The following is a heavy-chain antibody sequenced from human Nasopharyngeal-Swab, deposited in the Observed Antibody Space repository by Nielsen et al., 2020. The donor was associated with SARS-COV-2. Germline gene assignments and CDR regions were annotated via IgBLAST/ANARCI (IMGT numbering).Heavy chain of an antibody. CDR3: ARSRELRYFDWSYYYYYYMDV. J-gene: IGHJ6*03. Sequence: ETLSLTCAVYGGSFSGYYWSWIRQPPGKGLEWIGEINHSGSTNYNPSLKSRVTISVDTSKNQFSLKLSSVTAADAAVYYCARSRELRYFDWSYYYYYYMDVWGKGTTVTVSS. V-gene: IGHV4-34*01. CDR1: GGSFSGYY. CDR2: INHSGST. D-gene: IGHD3-9*01.